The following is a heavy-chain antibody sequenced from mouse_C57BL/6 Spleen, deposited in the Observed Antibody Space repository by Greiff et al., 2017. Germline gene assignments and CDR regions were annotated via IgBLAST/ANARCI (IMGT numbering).Heavy chain of an antibody. CDR2: IYPGDGDT. D-gene: IGHD1-1*01. V-gene: IGHV1-82*01. CDR1: GYAFSSSW. CDR3: ARGSITTPVDY. J-gene: IGHJ2*01. Sequence: QVHVKQSGPELVKPGASVKISCKASGYAFSSSWMNWVKQRPGKGLEWIGRIYPGDGDTNYNGKFKGKATLTADKSSSTAYMQLSSLTSEDSAVYFCARGSITTPVDYWGQGTTLTVSS.